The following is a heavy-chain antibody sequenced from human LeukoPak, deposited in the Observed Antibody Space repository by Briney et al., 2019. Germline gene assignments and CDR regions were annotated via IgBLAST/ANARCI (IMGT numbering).Heavy chain of an antibody. CDR2: IRSKASNYAT. J-gene: IGHJ4*02. V-gene: IGHV3-73*01. CDR1: GFTFSDST. Sequence: GGSLRLSCVASGFTFSDSTMHWVRQASGKGLEWVGHIRSKASNYATTYAASVKGRFTISRDDSKNTAYLQINSLKTKARAVYYCTRHERDCSGGRCSDYWGQGTPVTVSS. D-gene: IGHD2-15*01. CDR3: TRHERDCSGGRCSDY.